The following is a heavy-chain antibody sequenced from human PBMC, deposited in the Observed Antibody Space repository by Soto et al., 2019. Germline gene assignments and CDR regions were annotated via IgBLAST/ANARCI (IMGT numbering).Heavy chain of an antibody. CDR3: ARSEITYSRFDS. V-gene: IGHV1-3*01. CDR2: SNAGNGNT. D-gene: IGHD3-10*01. Sequence: QVQLVQSGAEVKKPGASVTVSCKASGYTFINYALHWVRQAPGQRLDWIGRSNAGNGNTKYSQKFQGRVTITRDTSVSTAYMELSSLRSEDTAIYFWARSEITYSRFDSWGQGTLVTVSS. CDR1: GYTFINYA. J-gene: IGHJ4*02.